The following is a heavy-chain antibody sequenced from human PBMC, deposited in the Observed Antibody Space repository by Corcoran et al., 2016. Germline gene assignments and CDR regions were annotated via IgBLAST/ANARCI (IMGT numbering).Heavy chain of an antibody. Sequence: QVQLQESGPGLVKPSETLSLTCTVSGGSISSYYWSWIRQPPGKGLEWIGYIFYGGSTNYNPSLKSRVTISVDTSKNQFSLKLNSVTAADAAVYYWAGDMGKSSGWYLDYWGQGTLVTVSS. CDR1: GGSISSYY. CDR2: IFYGGST. D-gene: IGHD6-19*01. CDR3: AGDMGKSSGWYLDY. J-gene: IGHJ4*02. V-gene: IGHV4-59*01.